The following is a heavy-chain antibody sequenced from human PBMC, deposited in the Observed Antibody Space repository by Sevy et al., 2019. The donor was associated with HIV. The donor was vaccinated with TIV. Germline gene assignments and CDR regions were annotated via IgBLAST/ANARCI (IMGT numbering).Heavy chain of an antibody. D-gene: IGHD3-16*01. CDR3: ARDRGEILHSAFDY. Sequence: GGSLRLSCAASGFRFSDYSMHWVRQAPGKGLEWVAVISYDGRNSNYNVDSVKGRFTISRDNSKNTLFLQMNSLRAEDSAIYYCARDRGEILHSAFDYWGQGTLVTVSS. CDR2: ISYDGRNSN. CDR1: GFRFSDYS. J-gene: IGHJ4*02. V-gene: IGHV3-30*14.